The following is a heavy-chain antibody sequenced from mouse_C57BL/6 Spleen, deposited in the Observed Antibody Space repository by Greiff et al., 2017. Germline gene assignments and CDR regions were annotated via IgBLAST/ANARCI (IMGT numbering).Heavy chain of an antibody. J-gene: IGHJ3*01. CDR2: ISDGGSYT. CDR3: ARDNDYDEFAY. D-gene: IGHD2-4*01. Sequence: EVKVEESGGGLVKPGGSLKLSCAVSGFTFSSYAMSWVRQTPEKRLVWVATISDGGSYTYYPDNVKGRFTISRDNAKNNLYLQMSHLKSEDTAMYYCARDNDYDEFAYWGQGTLVTVSA. V-gene: IGHV5-4*01. CDR1: GFTFSSYA.